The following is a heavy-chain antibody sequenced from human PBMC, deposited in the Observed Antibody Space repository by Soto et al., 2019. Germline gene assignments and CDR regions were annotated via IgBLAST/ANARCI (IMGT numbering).Heavy chain of an antibody. CDR3: ARGGGVGVAGSAAFDM. CDR1: GYPVTAYY. Sequence: QLHLVQSGAVVKKPGASVTVSCSASGYPVTAYYMHWVRQAPGRGREWMGGINPATGAAKYTQTFQGRVTMNRDTSTGTVVLELSGLTSEDTAVFYCARGGGVGVAGSAAFDMWGQGTLVTVSS. J-gene: IGHJ3*02. V-gene: IGHV1-2*02. D-gene: IGHD3-3*01. CDR2: INPATGAA.